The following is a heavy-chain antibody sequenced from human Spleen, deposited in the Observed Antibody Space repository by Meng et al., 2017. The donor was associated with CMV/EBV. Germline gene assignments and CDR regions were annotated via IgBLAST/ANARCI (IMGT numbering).Heavy chain of an antibody. CDR2: IRYDGSNK. CDR3: AKRITTTADAFDI. D-gene: IGHD3-3*01. J-gene: IGHJ3*02. CDR1: GLMFSNYA. Sequence: GESLKISCGASGLMFSNYAIYWVRQAPGKGLEWVAFIRYDGSNKYYADSVKGRFTISRDNSKNTLYLQMNSLRAEDTAVYYCAKRITTTADAFDIWGQGTMVTVSS. V-gene: IGHV3-30*02.